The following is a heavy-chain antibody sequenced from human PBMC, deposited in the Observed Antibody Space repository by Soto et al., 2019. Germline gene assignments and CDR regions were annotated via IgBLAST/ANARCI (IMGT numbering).Heavy chain of an antibody. D-gene: IGHD3-9*01. Sequence: QVQLVESGGGVVQPGRSLRFSCAASGFTFSSYGMHWVRQAPGKGLEWVAVISYDGSNKYYADSVKGRFTISRDNSKNTLYLQMNSLRAEDTAVYYCAKEYFDWLTLTYDAFDIWGQGTMVTVSS. J-gene: IGHJ3*02. V-gene: IGHV3-30*18. CDR2: ISYDGSNK. CDR3: AKEYFDWLTLTYDAFDI. CDR1: GFTFSSYG.